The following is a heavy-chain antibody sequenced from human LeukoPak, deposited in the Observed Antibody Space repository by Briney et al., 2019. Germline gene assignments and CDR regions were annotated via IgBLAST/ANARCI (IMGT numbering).Heavy chain of an antibody. CDR2: MNPNSGNT. CDR3: ARGGGLYCSSTSCYDVGVDY. Sequence: ASVKVSCKASGYTFTSYDINWVRQATGQGLEWMGWMNPNSGNTGYAQKFQGRVTMTRNTSISTAYMELSSLRSEDTAVYYRARGGGLYCSSTSCYDVGVDYWGQGTLVTVSS. D-gene: IGHD2-2*01. J-gene: IGHJ4*02. V-gene: IGHV1-8*01. CDR1: GYTFTSYD.